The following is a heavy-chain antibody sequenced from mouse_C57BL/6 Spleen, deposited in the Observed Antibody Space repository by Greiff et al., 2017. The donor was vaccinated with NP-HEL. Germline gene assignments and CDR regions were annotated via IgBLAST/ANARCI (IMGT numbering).Heavy chain of an antibody. CDR1: GYTFTSYW. D-gene: IGHD1-1*01. Sequence: QVQLKESGAELVKPGASVKMSCKASGYTFTSYWITWVKQRPGQGLEWIGDIYPGSGSTNYNEKFKSKATLTGDTSSSTAYMQLSSLTSEDSAVYYGARGGTTGAMDYWGQGASVPVSS. CDR2: IYPGSGST. V-gene: IGHV1-55*01. CDR3: ARGGTTGAMDY. J-gene: IGHJ4*01.